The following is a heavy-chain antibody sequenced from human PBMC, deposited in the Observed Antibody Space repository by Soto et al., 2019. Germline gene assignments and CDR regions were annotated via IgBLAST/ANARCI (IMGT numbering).Heavy chain of an antibody. Sequence: QVQVVQSGAEVKRPGASVTVSCKASGYTFTNYYIHCVRQAPGQGLEWMGIINTGSGNTIYAQKFQGRVSMTRDTSTRTVYMELSSLRSKDTAVYYCARSDSEYYGLDVWGQGTTVTVSS. J-gene: IGHJ6*02. CDR3: ARSDSEYYGLDV. CDR2: INTGSGNT. V-gene: IGHV1-46*01. CDR1: GYTFTNYY.